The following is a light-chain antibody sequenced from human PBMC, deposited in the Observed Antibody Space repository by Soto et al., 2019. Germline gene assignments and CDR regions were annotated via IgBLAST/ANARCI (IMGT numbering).Light chain of an antibody. CDR2: DVS. CDR1: SSDVGGYNY. CDR3: SSYTTSNTRQIV. J-gene: IGLJ1*01. V-gene: IGLV2-14*03. Sequence: QSVLTQRASVSGSPGQSITISCTGTSSDVGGYNYVSWYQHHPGKAPKLIIYDVSNRPSGVSIRFSGSKSDNTASLTISGLQPEDEADYHCSSYTTSNTRQIVFGTGTKVTVL.